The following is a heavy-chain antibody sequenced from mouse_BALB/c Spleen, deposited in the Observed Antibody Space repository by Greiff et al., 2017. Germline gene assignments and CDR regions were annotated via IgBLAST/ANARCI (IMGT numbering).Heavy chain of an antibody. V-gene: IGHV1-87*01. D-gene: IGHD2-1*01. J-gene: IGHJ3*01. CDR1: GYTFTSYW. CDR2: IYPGDGDT. CDR3: ARSGGNYVGFAY. Sequence: VQLQQSGAELARPGASVKLSCKASGYTFTSYWMQWVQQRPGQGLEWIGAIYPGDGDTRYTQKFKGKATLNADKSSSTAYMQLSSLASEDSAVYYCARSGGNYVGFAYWGQGTLVTVSA.